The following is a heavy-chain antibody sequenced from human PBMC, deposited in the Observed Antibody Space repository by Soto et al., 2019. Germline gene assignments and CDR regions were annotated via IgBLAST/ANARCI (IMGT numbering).Heavy chain of an antibody. CDR2: INPNSGGT. J-gene: IGHJ6*02. D-gene: IGHD6-13*01. CDR3: AREVAAAGTWGYYYYGMDV. V-gene: IGHV1-2*04. Sequence: ASVKVSCKASGYTFTGYYMHWVRQAPXQGLEWMGWINPNSGGTNYAQKFQGWVTMTRDTSISTAYMELSRLRSDDTAVYYCAREVAAAGTWGYYYYGMDVWGQGTTVTVSS. CDR1: GYTFTGYY.